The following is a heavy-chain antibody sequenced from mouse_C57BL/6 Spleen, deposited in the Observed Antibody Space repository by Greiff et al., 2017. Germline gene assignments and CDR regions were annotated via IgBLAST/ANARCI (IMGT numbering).Heavy chain of an antibody. V-gene: IGHV1-82*01. CDR3: ARTGTRAMDY. CDR1: GYAFSSSW. Sequence: QVQLQHSGPELVKPGASVKISCKASGYAFSSSWMNWVKQRPGKGLEWIGRIYPGDGDTNYNGKFKGKATLTADKSSSTAYMQLSSLTSEDSAVYFCARTGTRAMDYWGQGTSVTVSS. CDR2: IYPGDGDT. J-gene: IGHJ4*01. D-gene: IGHD4-1*01.